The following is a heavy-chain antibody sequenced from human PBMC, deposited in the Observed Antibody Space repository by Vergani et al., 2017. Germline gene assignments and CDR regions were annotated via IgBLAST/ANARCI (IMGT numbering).Heavy chain of an antibody. V-gene: IGHV1-69*05. CDR1: GGTFSSNS. Sequence: QGQLAQSGAEVKKPGSSVKVSCKASGGTFSSNSISWVRQAPGQGLEWMGRIIPIFGTTSYAQKLQGRVTMTTDTSTSTAYMELRSLRSDDTAVYYCARDXVEGAYYYDSSGYYLYYYYGMDVWGQGTTVTVSS. CDR3: ARDXVEGAYYYDSSGYYLYYYYGMDV. J-gene: IGHJ6*02. D-gene: IGHD3-22*01. CDR2: IIPIFGTT.